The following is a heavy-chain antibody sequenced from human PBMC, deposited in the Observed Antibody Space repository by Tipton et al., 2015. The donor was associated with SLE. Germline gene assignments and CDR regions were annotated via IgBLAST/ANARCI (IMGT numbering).Heavy chain of an antibody. D-gene: IGHD5-12*01. J-gene: IGHJ4*02. Sequence: TLSLTCTVSGYSISSGYYWGWIRQPPGKGLEWIGSIYHSGSTYYNPSLKSRVSFSEDTSKNQFSLRLTSVTAADTAVYFCARGGVGGYDYFDNWGRGTLVTVSS. CDR1: GYSISSGYY. CDR3: ARGGVGGYDYFDN. V-gene: IGHV4-38-2*02. CDR2: IYHSGST.